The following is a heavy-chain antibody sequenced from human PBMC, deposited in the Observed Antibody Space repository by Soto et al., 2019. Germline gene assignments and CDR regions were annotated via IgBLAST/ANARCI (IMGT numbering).Heavy chain of an antibody. Sequence: GASVKVSCKASGYTFTSYAMHWVRQAPGQRLEWMGWINAGNGNTKYSQKFQGRVTITRDTSASTAYMELSSLRSEDTAVYYCARDEASLEWLLYGFDYWGQGTLVTVS. J-gene: IGHJ4*02. CDR1: GYTFTSYA. CDR2: INAGNGNT. CDR3: ARDEASLEWLLYGFDY. D-gene: IGHD3-3*01. V-gene: IGHV1-3*01.